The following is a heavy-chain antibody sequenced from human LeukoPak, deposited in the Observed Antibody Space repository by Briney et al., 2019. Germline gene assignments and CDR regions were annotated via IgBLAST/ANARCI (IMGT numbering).Heavy chain of an antibody. Sequence: GGSLRLSCAASGFPFSSYGMSWVRQAPGKGLEWVSHIISSGSNIYYADSVKGRLTISRDNAKNSLYLQMNSLRDEDTAVYYCARVGPRGAALTYYFDCWGQGTLVTVSS. CDR3: ARVGPRGAALTYYFDC. CDR2: IISSGSNI. D-gene: IGHD3-10*01. V-gene: IGHV3-48*02. CDR1: GFPFSSYG. J-gene: IGHJ4*02.